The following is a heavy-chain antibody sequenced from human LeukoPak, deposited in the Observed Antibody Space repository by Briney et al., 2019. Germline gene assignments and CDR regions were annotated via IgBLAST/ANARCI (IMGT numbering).Heavy chain of an antibody. CDR3: ATWVFYHNLDV. CDR1: GFTIGPYA. CDR2: IKADGSGT. Sequence: GGSLKLSCAASGFTIGPYAMYWVRQGPGRGREWGSVIKADGSGTFYAASVRGRLTTSRDNSKNSLYLQMNSLTSEDTALYYRATWVFYHNLDVWGQGTTVIVSS. D-gene: IGHD2/OR15-2a*01. V-gene: IGHV3-43*02. J-gene: IGHJ6*02.